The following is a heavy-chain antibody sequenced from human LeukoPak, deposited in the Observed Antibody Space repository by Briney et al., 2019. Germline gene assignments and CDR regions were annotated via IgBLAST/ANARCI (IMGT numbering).Heavy chain of an antibody. D-gene: IGHD5-12*01. V-gene: IGHV4-39*01. J-gene: IGHJ4*02. CDR3: ARQLGYSGYDFDY. CDR2: IYYSGST. Sequence: PSETLSLTCTVSGGSISSGSYYWGWIRQPPGKGLEWIGSIYYSGSTYYNPSLKSRVTISVDTSKNQFSLKLSSVTAADTAVYYCARQLGYSGYDFDYWGQGTLVTVSS. CDR1: GGSISSGSYY.